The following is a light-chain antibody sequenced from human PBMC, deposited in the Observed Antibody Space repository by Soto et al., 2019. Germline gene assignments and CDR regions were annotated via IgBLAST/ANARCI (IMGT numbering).Light chain of an antibody. V-gene: IGKV4-1*01. CDR3: QQYYSTLLT. CDR2: WAS. J-gene: IGKJ4*01. CDR1: QSVLYSSNNKNY. Sequence: DIVMTQSPDSLAVSLGERATINCKSSQSVLYSSNNKNYLAWYQQKPGQPPKLLIYWASTRESGVPDRFSGSGSGTDFAIPISSLQAEDVALYYCQQYYSTLLTFGGGTQVEIK.